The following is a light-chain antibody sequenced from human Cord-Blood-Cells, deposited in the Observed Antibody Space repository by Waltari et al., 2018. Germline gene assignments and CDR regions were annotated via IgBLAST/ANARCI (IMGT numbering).Light chain of an antibody. CDR1: SSDVGGYTY. Sequence: QSALTQPRSVSGSPGQSVTISCTGTSSDVGGYTYVSWYQQPPGKAPKLMIYDVSKRPSGVPDRFSGSKSGNTASLTISGLQAEDEADYYCCSYAGSYVFGTGTKVTVL. J-gene: IGLJ1*01. CDR2: DVS. CDR3: CSYAGSYV. V-gene: IGLV2-11*01.